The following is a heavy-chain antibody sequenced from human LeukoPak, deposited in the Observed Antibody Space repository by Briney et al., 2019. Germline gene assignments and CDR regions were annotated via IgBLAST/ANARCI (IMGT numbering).Heavy chain of an antibody. J-gene: IGHJ6*03. V-gene: IGHV1-18*01. CDR3: ARRYDFWSGYHIYYYYYMDV. Sequence: AAVKVSCKSSLYTFTSDGISGVRQPPGRGDEWMGWISAYKGNTNYAQKLQGRVPMTTDTSTSTAYMELRSLRSDDTAVYYCARRYDFWSGYHIYYYYYMDVWGKGTTVTVSS. CDR1: LYTFTSDG. CDR2: ISAYKGNT. D-gene: IGHD3-3*01.